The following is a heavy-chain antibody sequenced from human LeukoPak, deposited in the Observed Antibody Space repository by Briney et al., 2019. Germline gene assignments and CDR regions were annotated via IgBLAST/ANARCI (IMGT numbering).Heavy chain of an antibody. CDR2: IYNDGGT. CDR3: AATRYDFWSGYPY. CDR1: GFTVSGNF. D-gene: IGHD3-3*01. Sequence: SGGSLRLSCAASGFTVSGNFMTWVRQAPGKGLEWVSVIYNDGGTYYADSARGRFIISRDNSKNRLYLQMNCLRAEDTAVYYCAATRYDFWSGYPYWGQGALVTVSS. J-gene: IGHJ4*02. V-gene: IGHV3-66*02.